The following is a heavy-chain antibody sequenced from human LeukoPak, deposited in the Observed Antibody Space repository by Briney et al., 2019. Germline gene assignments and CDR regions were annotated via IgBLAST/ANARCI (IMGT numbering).Heavy chain of an antibody. J-gene: IGHJ6*03. CDR2: IRYDGSNK. CDR1: GFTFSSYG. CDR3: AKVVREQLVYYYYYMDV. V-gene: IGHV3-30*02. D-gene: IGHD6-6*01. Sequence: GGSLRLSCAASGFTFSSYGMHWVRQAPGKGLEWVAFIRYDGSNKYYADSVKGRFTISRDNSKNTLYLQMNSLRAEDTAVYYCAKVVREQLVYYYYYMDVWGKGTTVTVSS.